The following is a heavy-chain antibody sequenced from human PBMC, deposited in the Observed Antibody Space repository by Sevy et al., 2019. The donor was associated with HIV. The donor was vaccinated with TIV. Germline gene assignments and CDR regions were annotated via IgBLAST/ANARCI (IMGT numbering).Heavy chain of an antibody. V-gene: IGHV4-59*01. CDR1: GGSTSSYY. Sequence: SETLSLTCTVSGGSTSSYYWSWIRQPPGKGLEWIGYIYYSGSTNYNPSLKSLVTISVDTSKNQFSLKLSSVTAADTAVYYCARERQLVLDYWGQGTLVTVSS. D-gene: IGHD6-13*01. CDR2: IYYSGST. CDR3: ARERQLVLDY. J-gene: IGHJ4*02.